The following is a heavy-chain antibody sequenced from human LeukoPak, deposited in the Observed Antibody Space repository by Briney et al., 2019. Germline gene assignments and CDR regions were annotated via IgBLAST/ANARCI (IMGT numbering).Heavy chain of an antibody. J-gene: IGHJ3*02. CDR2: IWYDGSNK. Sequence: PGGSLRLSCAASGFTFSGYGMHWVRQAPGKGLEWVAVIWYDGSNKYYADSVKGRFTISRDNSKNTLYLQMNSLRAEDTAVYYCARDWVAGTENDAFDIWGQGTMVTVSS. V-gene: IGHV3-33*01. D-gene: IGHD6-19*01. CDR1: GFTFSGYG. CDR3: ARDWVAGTENDAFDI.